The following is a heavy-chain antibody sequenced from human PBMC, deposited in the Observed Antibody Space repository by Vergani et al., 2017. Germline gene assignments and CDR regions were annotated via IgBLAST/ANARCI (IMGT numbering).Heavy chain of an antibody. CDR1: GGSISSGGYY. D-gene: IGHD2-2*01. CDR2: IYYSGST. Sequence: QVQLQESGPGLVKPSQTLSLTCTVSGGSISSGGYYWSWIRQHPGKGLEWIGYIYYSGSTYYNPSLKSRVTISVDTSKNQFSLKLGSVTAADTAVYYCARRANRVVVPAAIGWFDPWGQGTLVTVSS. J-gene: IGHJ5*02. V-gene: IGHV4-31*03. CDR3: ARRANRVVVPAAIGWFDP.